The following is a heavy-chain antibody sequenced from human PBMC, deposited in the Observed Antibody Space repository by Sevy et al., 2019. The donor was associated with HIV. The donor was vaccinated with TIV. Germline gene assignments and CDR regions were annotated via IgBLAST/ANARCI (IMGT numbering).Heavy chain of an antibody. V-gene: IGHV3-7*01. Sequence: GGSLRLSCAASGFTFSGNWMSWVRQAPGNGLEWVADIKEDGSEKYYVDSVKGRFTISRDNAKKSLYLQMNNLRAEDTAVYYCARDAGYCSSTSCYRGDYFDYWGQGTMVTVSS. CDR1: GFTFSGNW. D-gene: IGHD2-2*02. CDR2: IKEDGSEK. CDR3: ARDAGYCSSTSCYRGDYFDY. J-gene: IGHJ4*02.